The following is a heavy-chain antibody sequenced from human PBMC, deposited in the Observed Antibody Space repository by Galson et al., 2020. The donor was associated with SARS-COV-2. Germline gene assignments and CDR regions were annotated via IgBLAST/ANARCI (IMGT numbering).Heavy chain of an antibody. V-gene: IGHV4-39*01. Sequence: SETLSLTCTVSGGSISRSTYYWGWIRQPPGKGLEWIGSVYYSGSTYYNTSLKSRVTISVDTSKNQFSLKLSSVTAADTAVYYCARRNGGFDYWGQGTLVTVSS. D-gene: IGHD1-1*01. J-gene: IGHJ4*02. CDR2: VYYSGST. CDR3: ARRNGGFDY. CDR1: GGSISRSTYY.